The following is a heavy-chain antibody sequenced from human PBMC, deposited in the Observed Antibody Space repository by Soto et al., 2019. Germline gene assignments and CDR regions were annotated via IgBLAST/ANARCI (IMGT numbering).Heavy chain of an antibody. J-gene: IGHJ5*02. CDR2: IHSTRSP. CDR3: ARSPAYGDYANLDT. V-gene: IGHV4-4*07. D-gene: IGHD4-17*01. Sequence: SETLSLTCTVSGDSVSKYYWNWIRQPAGKGLEWVGRIHSTRSPNYNPSLKSRVTMSVDTSKNQFSLKLNLTSVTAADTAVYYCARSPAYGDYANLDTWGQGTLVTVSS. CDR1: GDSVSKYY.